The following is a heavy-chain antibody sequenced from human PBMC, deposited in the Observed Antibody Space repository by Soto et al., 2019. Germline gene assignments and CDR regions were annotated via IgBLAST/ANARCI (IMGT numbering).Heavy chain of an antibody. Sequence: QVQLVESGGGVVQPGRSLRLSCAASGFTFSNYAMHWVRQAPGKGLEWVAVISYDGSNKYYADSVKGRFTVSRDNSKNTLYVQMNSLRAEDTAVYYCVLSRSAYVDFWGQGTLVTVSS. D-gene: IGHD6-6*01. CDR3: VLSRSAYVDF. CDR2: ISYDGSNK. CDR1: GFTFSNYA. J-gene: IGHJ4*02. V-gene: IGHV3-30-3*01.